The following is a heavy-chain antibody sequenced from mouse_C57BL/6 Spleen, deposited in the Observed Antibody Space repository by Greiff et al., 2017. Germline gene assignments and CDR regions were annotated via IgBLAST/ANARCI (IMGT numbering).Heavy chain of an antibody. V-gene: IGHV1-64*01. CDR1: AYTFTSYW. D-gene: IGHD1-1*01. CDR3: ARWGGSSYNWYFDV. CDR2: IHPNSGST. J-gene: IGHJ1*03. Sequence: QVQLQQPGAELVKPGASVKLSCKASAYTFTSYWMHWVKQRPGQGLEWIGMIHPNSGSTNYNEKFKSKATLTVDKSSSTAYMQLSSLTSEDSAVYYCARWGGSSYNWYFDVWRTGTTVTVSS.